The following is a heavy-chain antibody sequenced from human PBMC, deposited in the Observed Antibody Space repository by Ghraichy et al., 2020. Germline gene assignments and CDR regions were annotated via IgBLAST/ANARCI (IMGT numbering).Heavy chain of an antibody. CDR1: GFTFSSYA. J-gene: IGHJ3*02. CDR3: AKPNWNYVGGAFDI. D-gene: IGHD1-7*01. V-gene: IGHV3-23*01. CDR2: ISGSGGST. Sequence: GESLNISCAASGFTFSSYAMSWVRQAPGKGLEWVSAISGSGGSTYYADSVKGRFTISRDNSKNTLYLQMNSLRAEDTAVYYCAKPNWNYVGGAFDIWGQGTMVTVSS.